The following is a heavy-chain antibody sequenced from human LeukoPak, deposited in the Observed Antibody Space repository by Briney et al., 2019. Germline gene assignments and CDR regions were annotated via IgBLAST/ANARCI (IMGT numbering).Heavy chain of an antibody. CDR3: VRDRPNYHESNGHYYNRDGDH. CDR1: GFTFSSYA. D-gene: IGHD3-10*02. CDR2: MCGSAGCT. Sequence: PGGSLRLSCAASGFTFSSYAMSWVRLAPGKGLQWVASMCGSAGCTFYADSVKGRFTISRDNSKNTLYLQMNGLRAEDTAIYYCVRDRPNYHESNGHYYNRDGDHWGQGTLVTVSS. J-gene: IGHJ5*02. V-gene: IGHV3-23*01.